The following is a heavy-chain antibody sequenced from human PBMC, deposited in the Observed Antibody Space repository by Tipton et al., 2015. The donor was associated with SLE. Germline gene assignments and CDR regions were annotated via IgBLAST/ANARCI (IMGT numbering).Heavy chain of an antibody. CDR1: GHSISRGYY. CDR3: ARNYCTSKSCSAFEN. J-gene: IGHJ4*02. CDR2: IYHSGNT. Sequence: GLVKPSETLSLTCAVSGHSISRGYYWGWIRQSPGKGLEWIGSIYHSGNTYYNPSLKSRVTISVDTSKNQFSLKVRSVTAADTAVYYCARNYCTSKSCSAFENWGQGTLVTVSS. D-gene: IGHD2-2*01. V-gene: IGHV4-38-2*01.